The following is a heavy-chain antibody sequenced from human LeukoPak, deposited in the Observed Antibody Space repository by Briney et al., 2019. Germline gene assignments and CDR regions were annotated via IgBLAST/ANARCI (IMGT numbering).Heavy chain of an antibody. CDR2: ISGSGANT. V-gene: IGHV3-23*01. Sequence: PGGSLRLSCAASGFTFNGYAMSWVRQAPGKGLEWVSSISGSGANTYYADSVKGRFTISRDNSKNTLYLQMNSLRAEDTAVYYCARTGIAVAGMFNWGQGTLVTVPS. CDR3: ARTGIAVAGMFN. J-gene: IGHJ4*02. D-gene: IGHD6-19*01. CDR1: GFTFNGYA.